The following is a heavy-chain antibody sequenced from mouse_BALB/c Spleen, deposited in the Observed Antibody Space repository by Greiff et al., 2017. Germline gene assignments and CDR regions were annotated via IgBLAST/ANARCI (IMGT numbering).Heavy chain of an antibody. J-gene: IGHJ4*01. CDR2: IDPSDSYT. Sequence: QVQLKQSGAELVKPGASVKLSCKASGYTFTSYWMHWVKQRPGQGLEWIGEIDPSDSYTNYNQKFKGKATLTVDKSSSTAYMQLSSLTSEDSAVYYCARGKGVDYWGQGTSVTVSS. CDR1: GYTFTSYW. V-gene: IGHV1-69*02. CDR3: ARGKGVDY.